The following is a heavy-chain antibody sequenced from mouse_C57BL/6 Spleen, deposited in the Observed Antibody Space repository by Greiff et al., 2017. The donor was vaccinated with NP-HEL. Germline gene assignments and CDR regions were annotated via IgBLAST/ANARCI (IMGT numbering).Heavy chain of an antibody. CDR2: IWSGGST. CDR1: GFSLTSYG. V-gene: IGHV2-2*01. J-gene: IGHJ4*01. D-gene: IGHD2-2*01. Sequence: QVQLKESGPGLVQPSQSLSITCTVSGFSLTSYGVHWVRQSPGKGLEWLGVIWSGGSTDYNAAFISSLSISKDNSKSQVFFKMNSLQADDTAIYYCAGSTMVTTGYYAMDYWGQGTSVTVSS. CDR3: AGSTMVTTGYYAMDY.